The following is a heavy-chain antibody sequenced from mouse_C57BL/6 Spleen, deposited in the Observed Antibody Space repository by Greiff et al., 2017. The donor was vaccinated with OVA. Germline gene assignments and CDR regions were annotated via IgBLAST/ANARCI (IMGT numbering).Heavy chain of an antibody. Sequence: QVQLQQPGAELVRPGSSVKLSCKASGYTFTSYWMDWVKQRPGQGLEWIGNIYPSASETHYNQKFKDKATLTVDKSPSTAYMQLSSLTSEDSAVYYCARDYDYARGFAYRGQGTLVTVSA. V-gene: IGHV1-61*01. J-gene: IGHJ3*01. CDR2: IYPSASET. CDR3: ARDYDYARGFAY. D-gene: IGHD2-4*01. CDR1: GYTFTSYW.